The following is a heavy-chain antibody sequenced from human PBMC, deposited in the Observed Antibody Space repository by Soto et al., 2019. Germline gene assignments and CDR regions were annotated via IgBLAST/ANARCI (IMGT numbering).Heavy chain of an antibody. CDR1: GGSIISYY. J-gene: IGHJ4*02. CDR3: ARLRQITGTMDYFDY. V-gene: IGHV4-59*01. CDR2: IFDSGST. Sequence: SETLSLTCTVSGGSIISYYWSWIRQAPGKGLEWIGYIFDSGSTYYNPSLKSRVTISFDTSKNQFSLKLSSVTAADTAVYYCARLRQITGTMDYFDYWGQGTLVTVSS. D-gene: IGHD1-7*01.